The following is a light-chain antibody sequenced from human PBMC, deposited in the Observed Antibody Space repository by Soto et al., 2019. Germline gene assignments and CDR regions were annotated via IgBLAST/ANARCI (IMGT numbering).Light chain of an antibody. CDR3: QSDDSTLSARYV. CDR2: GNI. J-gene: IGLJ1*01. Sequence: QYVLTQPPSVSGAPGQRVTISCTGSSSNIGAGYAVQWYQQRPGTAPKLLIFGNINRPSGVTDRFSGSKSGTSASLAITGLQADDECGYSCQSDDSTLSARYVFGTGTKLTVL. CDR1: SSNIGAGYA. V-gene: IGLV1-40*01.